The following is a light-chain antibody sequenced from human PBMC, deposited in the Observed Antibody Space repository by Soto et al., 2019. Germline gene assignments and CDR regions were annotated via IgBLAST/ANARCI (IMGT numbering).Light chain of an antibody. V-gene: IGKV1-12*01. CDR3: EQLNTYPLT. Sequence: DIQMTQSPSSVSASVGDRVTITCRASQGISSWLAWYQKKPGKAPNLLIYAASSLQSGVPSRFSGSESGTEFTLTISSLQPEDFATYYCEQLNTYPLTFGGGTKVDI. CDR2: AAS. CDR1: QGISSW. J-gene: IGKJ4*01.